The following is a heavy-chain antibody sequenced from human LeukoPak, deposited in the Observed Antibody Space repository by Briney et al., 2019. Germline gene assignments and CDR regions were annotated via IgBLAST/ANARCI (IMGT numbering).Heavy chain of an antibody. CDR2: IYYTGST. CDR1: GGSISIRTYY. CDR3: AREWTTWGAFDI. Sequence: SETLSLTCTVSGGSISIRTYYWGWIRQPPGKGLEWIGSIYYTGSTFYNPSLKSRVTISVDTSKNQFSMKLSSVTAADAAVYFCAREWTTWGAFDIWGQGTMVTVSS. V-gene: IGHV4-39*07. J-gene: IGHJ3*02. D-gene: IGHD2/OR15-2a*01.